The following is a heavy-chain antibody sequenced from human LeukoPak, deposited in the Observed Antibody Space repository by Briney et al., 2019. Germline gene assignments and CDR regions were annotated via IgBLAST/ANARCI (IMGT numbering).Heavy chain of an antibody. J-gene: IGHJ5*02. CDR2: MNPKTCHS. CDR1: GYTFTSYY. CDR3: ARTKPHVAAAGLNDL. V-gene: IGHV1-8*02. D-gene: IGHD6-13*01. Sequence: ASVKVSCKASGYTFTSYYMHCVRQAPGQGLEWMGWMNPKTCHSGSAQNFQGRVTMTRDTSTSTAYMELSSLRFEDTALYFCARTKPHVAAAGLNDLWGQGTLVTVPS.